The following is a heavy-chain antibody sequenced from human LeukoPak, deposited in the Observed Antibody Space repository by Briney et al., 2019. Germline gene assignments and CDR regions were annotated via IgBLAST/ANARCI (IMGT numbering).Heavy chain of an antibody. CDR1: GFIFSSYF. V-gene: IGHV3-23*01. CDR2: ISGSGGST. D-gene: IGHD2-15*01. J-gene: IGHJ4*02. CDR3: VKYCSGISCYSGLY. Sequence: GSLRLSCAASGFIFSSYFMTWVRQAPGKGLEWVSAISGSGGSTYYADSVKGRFTVSRGNSKDTLYLQMNSLRAEDTAVYYCVKYCSGISCYSGLYWGQGSLVTVAS.